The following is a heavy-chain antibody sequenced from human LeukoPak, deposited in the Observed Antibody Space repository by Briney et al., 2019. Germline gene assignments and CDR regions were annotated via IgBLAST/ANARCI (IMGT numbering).Heavy chain of an antibody. CDR2: IIPILGIA. V-gene: IGHV1-69*04. CDR1: GYTFTGYY. Sequence: ASVKVSCKASGYTFTGYYMHWVRQAPGQGLEWMGRIIPILGIANYAPKFQGRVTITADKSTSTAYMELSSLRSEDTAVYYCARGDYSNYYYCRIDVWGQGTTVTVSS. J-gene: IGHJ6*02. D-gene: IGHD4-4*01. CDR3: ARGDYSNYYYCRIDV.